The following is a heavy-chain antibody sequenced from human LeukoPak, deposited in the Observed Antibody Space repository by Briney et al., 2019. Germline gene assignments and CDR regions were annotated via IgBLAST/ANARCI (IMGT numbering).Heavy chain of an antibody. V-gene: IGHV3-23*01. J-gene: IGHJ4*02. Sequence: GGSLRLSCAASGFTFSSYAMNWVRQAPGKGLEWVSAISGGGGTTYYADSVKGRFTISRDNSKNTLFLQMNSLRAEDTAVYYCAKDREGLSSGYDLEYFDYWGQGTLVTVSS. CDR3: AKDREGLSSGYDLEYFDY. CDR2: ISGGGGTT. D-gene: IGHD5-12*01. CDR1: GFTFSSYA.